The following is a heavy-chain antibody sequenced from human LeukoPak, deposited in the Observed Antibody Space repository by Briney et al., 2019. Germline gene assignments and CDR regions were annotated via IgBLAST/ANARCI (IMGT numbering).Heavy chain of an antibody. CDR3: ASDSSGYNWFDP. CDR1: GASISGHY. D-gene: IGHD3-22*01. Sequence: SETLSLTCTVSGASISGHYWIWIRQPPGRGLEWIGYVYSSGSTNYNPSLKSRVTMSVDTSKNQFSLKLSSVTAADTAVYYCASDSSGYNWFDPWGQGTLVTVSS. V-gene: IGHV4-59*11. CDR2: VYSSGST. J-gene: IGHJ5*02.